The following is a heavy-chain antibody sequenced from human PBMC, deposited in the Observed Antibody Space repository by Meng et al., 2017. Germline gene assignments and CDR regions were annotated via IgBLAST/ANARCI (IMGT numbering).Heavy chain of an antibody. D-gene: IGHD2-2*01. V-gene: IGHV7-4-1*02. CDR2: IDTKTGNP. J-gene: IGHJ4*02. CDR1: GYTLTSYG. Sequence: VPMVQLGVELRKPGASVQGSCKASGYTLTSYGINWLRQAPGQGLQWMGWIDTKTGNPTYVPGFTGRLVFSLDTSVSTAYLQISGLKADDTAVYYCTRDGYSDCSRTSCFDSWGQGTLVTVSS. CDR3: TRDGYSDCSRTSCFDS.